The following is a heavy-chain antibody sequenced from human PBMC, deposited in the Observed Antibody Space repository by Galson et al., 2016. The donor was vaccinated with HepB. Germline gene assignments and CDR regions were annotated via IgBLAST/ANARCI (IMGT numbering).Heavy chain of an antibody. Sequence: SLRLSCAASGFTFSSFWMSWVRQAPGKGLEWVANIHQDGGQRYYGDSVKGRFTVSRDNAKNSPYLHMNSLRVDDTALYYCARRMLVGAGFDYWGQGALVTVSS. CDR2: IHQDGGQR. CDR1: GFTFSSFW. D-gene: IGHD1-26*01. CDR3: ARRMLVGAGFDY. J-gene: IGHJ4*02. V-gene: IGHV3-7*04.